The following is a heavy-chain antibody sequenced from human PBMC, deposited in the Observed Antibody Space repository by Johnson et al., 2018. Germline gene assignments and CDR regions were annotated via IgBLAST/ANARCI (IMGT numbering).Heavy chain of an antibody. CDR2: IYPGDSDT. D-gene: IGHD2-2*01. CDR3: ARRDLHYAFDAFDI. CDR1: GYSFTNYW. J-gene: IGHJ3*02. Sequence: VQLVESGAEVKKXGESXKIXCKGSGYSFTNYWIGWVRQMPGKGLEWMGIIYPGDSDTRYSPSFQGQVTISADKSLSTAYLQWSSLKASDIAMYYCARRDLHYAFDAFDIWGQGTMVTVSS. V-gene: IGHV5-51*01.